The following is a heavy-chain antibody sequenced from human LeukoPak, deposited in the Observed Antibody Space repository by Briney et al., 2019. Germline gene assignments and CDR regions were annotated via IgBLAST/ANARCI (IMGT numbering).Heavy chain of an antibody. CDR3: ARRPSRTRGVSPHHDS. CDR1: GYTFTSYD. Sequence: GASVKVSCKASGYTFTSYDNNWVRQATGQGLEWMGWMNPNSGNTGYAQKFQGRVTMTRNTSISTAYMELSSLRSEDTAVYYCARRPSRTRGVSPHHDSWGQGTLVTVSS. V-gene: IGHV1-8*01. D-gene: IGHD3-10*01. J-gene: IGHJ5*02. CDR2: MNPNSGNT.